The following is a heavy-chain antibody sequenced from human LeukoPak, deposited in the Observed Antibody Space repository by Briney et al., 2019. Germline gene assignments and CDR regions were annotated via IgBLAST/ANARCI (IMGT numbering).Heavy chain of an antibody. V-gene: IGHV4-30-4*01. J-gene: IGHJ3*02. CDR3: ASTSKYIGSGRDDSFDI. CDR1: GGSISTGGYY. CDR2: ISYSGGT. D-gene: IGHD3-10*01. Sequence: PSETLSLTCTVSGGSISTGGYYWSWIRQPPGKGLEWIGYISYSGGTYYNPSLKSRVSISVDTSKSQFSLKLSSVTAADTAVYYCASTSKYIGSGRDDSFDIWGQGTMVTVSS.